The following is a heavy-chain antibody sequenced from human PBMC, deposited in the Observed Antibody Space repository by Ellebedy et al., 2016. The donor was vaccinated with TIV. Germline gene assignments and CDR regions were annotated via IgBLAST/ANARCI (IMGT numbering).Heavy chain of an antibody. D-gene: IGHD6-13*01. V-gene: IGHV1-2*02. J-gene: IGHJ6*02. CDR1: GYVFTAYY. CDR2: INPDSGGT. CDR3: ARVRRGSSGMDV. Sequence: ASVKVSCKTSGYVFTAYYIHWVRQAPGQGLEWMGWINPDSGGTNFARKFQGRVTMTRDTSISTAYMELNRLESDDTAVYYCARVRRGSSGMDVWGQGTTVTVSS.